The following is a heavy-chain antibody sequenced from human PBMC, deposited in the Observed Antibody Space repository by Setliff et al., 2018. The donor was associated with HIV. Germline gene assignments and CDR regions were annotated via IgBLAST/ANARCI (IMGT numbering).Heavy chain of an antibody. CDR1: SGSISTHY. CDR2: IYTSGST. Sequence: SETLSLTCTVSSGSISTHYWSWIRQTPGKVLEWIGYIYTSGSTNYNPSLKSRFTISVDTSKTQFSLNLSAVTAADTAVYYCAREDIAVASAFDIWGQGTMVTVSS. D-gene: IGHD6-19*01. J-gene: IGHJ3*02. CDR3: AREDIAVASAFDI. V-gene: IGHV4-4*08.